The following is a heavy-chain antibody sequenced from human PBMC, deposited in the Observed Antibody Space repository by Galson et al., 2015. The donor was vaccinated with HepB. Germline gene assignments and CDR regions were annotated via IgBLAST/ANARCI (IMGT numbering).Heavy chain of an antibody. CDR3: ARHALGYCSSTSCANNWFDP. CDR1: GYSFTSYW. D-gene: IGHD2-2*01. CDR2: IDPSDSYT. Sequence: QSGAEVKKPGESLRISCTGSGYSFTSYWISWVRQMPGKGLEWMGRIDPSDSYTNYSPSFQGHVTISADKSISTASLQWSSLKASDTAMYYCARHALGYCSSTSCANNWFDPWGQGTLVTVSS. J-gene: IGHJ5*02. V-gene: IGHV5-10-1*01.